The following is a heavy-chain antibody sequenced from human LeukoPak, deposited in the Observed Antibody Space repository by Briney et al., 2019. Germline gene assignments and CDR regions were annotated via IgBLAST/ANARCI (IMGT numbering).Heavy chain of an antibody. J-gene: IGHJ4*02. CDR2: MNPNSANT. Sequence: GASVTVSFKSSGYTFTSYDINWVRQATGQGLEWMGWMNPNSANTGYAQNFHGRVTMTRNTSISTTYMELSSQRSEDTAVYYCAIRFSRGSGSAIDYWGQGTLVTVSS. V-gene: IGHV1-8*01. D-gene: IGHD3-10*01. CDR3: AIRFSRGSGSAIDY. CDR1: GYTFTSYD.